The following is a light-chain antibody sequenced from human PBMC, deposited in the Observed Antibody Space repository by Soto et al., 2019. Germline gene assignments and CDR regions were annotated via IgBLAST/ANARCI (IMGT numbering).Light chain of an antibody. CDR1: SSDVGSYNL. Sequence: QSVMTQPASVSRSPGQSITISCTGTSSDVGSYNLVSWYQQHPGKAPKLMIYEVSKRPSGVSNRFSGSKSGNTASLTISGLQAGDEADYYCCSYAGSSTLYVFGTGTKVTVL. CDR3: CSYAGSSTLYV. CDR2: EVS. J-gene: IGLJ1*01. V-gene: IGLV2-23*02.